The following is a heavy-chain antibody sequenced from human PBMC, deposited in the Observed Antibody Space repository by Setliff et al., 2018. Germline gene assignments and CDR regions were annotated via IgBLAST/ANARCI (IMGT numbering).Heavy chain of an antibody. CDR3: ARAGLAAAGRKGVFDH. Sequence: GASVKVSCKTSGYSFTSHYMHWVRQGLEWMGIVNPGGLTSSSTQKFEGRVTMTRDTSTSTVYMELNSLTSDDTAVYYCARAGLAAAGRKGVFDHWGQGTLVTVSS. D-gene: IGHD6-25*01. CDR1: GYSFTSHY. J-gene: IGHJ4*02. CDR2: VNPGGLTS. V-gene: IGHV1-46*01.